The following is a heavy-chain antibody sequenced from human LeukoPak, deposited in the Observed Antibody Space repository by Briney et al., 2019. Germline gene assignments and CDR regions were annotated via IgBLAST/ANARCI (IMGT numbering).Heavy chain of an antibody. Sequence: SETLSLTCTVSGASISSWYWSWIRQPPGKGLEWIGYIYGSGNTNYNPSLKSRVSISFDTSKNQFSLKLTSVTAADTAVYYCGSRRTAMFGVIKGPIDYWGQGTLVTVSS. J-gene: IGHJ4*02. CDR3: GSRRTAMFGVIKGPIDY. V-gene: IGHV4-59*12. CDR2: IYGSGNT. D-gene: IGHD3-3*01. CDR1: GASISSWY.